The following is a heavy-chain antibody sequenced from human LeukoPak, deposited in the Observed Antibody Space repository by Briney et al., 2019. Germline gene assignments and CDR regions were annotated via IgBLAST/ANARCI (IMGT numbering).Heavy chain of an antibody. CDR2: IHNSGTT. D-gene: IGHD3-10*01. CDR1: GGPFSGYF. CDR3: ARRYYYNLGSFPFDF. Sequence: SETLSLTCAVSGGPFSGYFWSWIRQSSGKGLEWIGEIHNSGTTNYNPFLNSRVTISEDTSKNQFYLNLSSVTAADTAVYYCARRYYYNLGSFPFDFWGQGTLVTVSS. J-gene: IGHJ4*02. V-gene: IGHV4-34*01.